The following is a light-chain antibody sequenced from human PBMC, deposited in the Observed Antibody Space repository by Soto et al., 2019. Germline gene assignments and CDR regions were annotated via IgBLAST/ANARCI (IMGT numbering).Light chain of an antibody. CDR2: EVS. CDR3: SSYTTSSTPSYV. Sequence: QSALTQPASVSGSPGQSITISCTGTSSDVGDYNYVSWYQHHPGKAPKLIIYEVSNRPSGVSNRFSGSNSDNTASLTISGLLADDEADYYCSSYTTSSTPSYVFGTGTKLTVL. CDR1: SSDVGDYNY. V-gene: IGLV2-14*01. J-gene: IGLJ1*01.